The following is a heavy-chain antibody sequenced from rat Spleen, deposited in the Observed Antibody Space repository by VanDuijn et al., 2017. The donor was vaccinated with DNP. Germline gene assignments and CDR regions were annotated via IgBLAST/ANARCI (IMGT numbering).Heavy chain of an antibody. Sequence: EVQLQESGPGLVKPSQSLSLTCSVTGYSITSSYRWNWIRKFPGNKMEWIGHISYSGSTGYNPSLKSRISITRDTSKNQYFLQLHSVTTEDPATYYCARGATVVDWFAYWGQGTLVTVSS. V-gene: IGHV3-1*01. CDR1: GYSITSSY. CDR3: ARGATVVDWFAY. D-gene: IGHD1-1*01. CDR2: ISYSGST. J-gene: IGHJ3*01.